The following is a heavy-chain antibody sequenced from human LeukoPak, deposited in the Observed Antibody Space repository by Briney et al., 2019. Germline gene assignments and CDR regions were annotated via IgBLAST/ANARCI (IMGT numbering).Heavy chain of an antibody. D-gene: IGHD6-6*01. CDR1: GYTFTSYD. V-gene: IGHV1-8*01. CDR3: ARHKKEDTSSERTLDY. CDR2: MNPNSGNT. Sequence: ASVKVSCKASGYTFTSYDINWVRQATGQGLEWMGWMNPNSGNTGYAQKFQGRVTITTDESTSTAYMELSSLKASDTAMYYCARHKKEDTSSERTLDYWGQGTPVTVSS. J-gene: IGHJ4*02.